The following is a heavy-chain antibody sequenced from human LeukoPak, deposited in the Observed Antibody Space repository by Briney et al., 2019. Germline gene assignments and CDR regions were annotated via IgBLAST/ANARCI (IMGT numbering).Heavy chain of an antibody. CDR2: ISAYNGNT. CDR1: GGTFLGGTSNNCA. J-gene: IGHJ4*02. D-gene: IGHD2-2*01. Sequence: ASVKVSCKASGGTFLGGTSNNCAVNWVRQAPGQGLEWMGWISAYNGNTNYAQKLQGRVTMTTDTSTSTAYMELRSLRSDDTAVYYCARELGYCSSTSCSSDRGGFDYWGQGTLVTVSS. CDR3: ARELGYCSSTSCSSDRGGFDY. V-gene: IGHV1-18*01.